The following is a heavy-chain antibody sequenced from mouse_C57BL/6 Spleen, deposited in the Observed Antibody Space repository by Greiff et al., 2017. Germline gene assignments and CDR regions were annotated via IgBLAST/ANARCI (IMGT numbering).Heavy chain of an antibody. J-gene: IGHJ4*01. Sequence: QVQLQQPGAELVMPGASVKLSCKASGYTFTSYWMHWVQQSPGQGLEWIGELDPSDSYTNYNQKFKGKSTLTVDKSSSTAYMQLSSLTSEDSAVYYCASGYYDYDNYAMDYWGQGTSVTVSS. V-gene: IGHV1-69*01. D-gene: IGHD2-4*01. CDR2: LDPSDSYT. CDR1: GYTFTSYW. CDR3: ASGYYDYDNYAMDY.